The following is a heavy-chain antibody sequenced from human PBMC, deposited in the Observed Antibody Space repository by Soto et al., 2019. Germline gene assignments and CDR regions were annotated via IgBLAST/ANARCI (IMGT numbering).Heavy chain of an antibody. CDR3: ERGGVPGIVGIFGSPLDI. CDR2: IGYDGNNK. D-gene: IGHD2-21*01. V-gene: IGHV3-33*01. Sequence: QVQLVESGGGWVQPGRSLRLSCEATGFSFTTYGMHWVRQAPGKGLEWVAVIGYDGNNKYYADSVEGRFTISRDNSKNTVYLQRKSMRGDDTAVYYCERGGVPGIVGIFGSPLDIWGQGTVVTVSS. CDR1: GFSFTTYG. J-gene: IGHJ3*02.